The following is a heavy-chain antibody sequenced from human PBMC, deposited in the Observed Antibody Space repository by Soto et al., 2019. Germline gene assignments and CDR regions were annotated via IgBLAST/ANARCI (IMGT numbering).Heavy chain of an antibody. CDR2: IIPIFGTA. CDR1: GGTFSSYA. V-gene: IGHV1-69*01. Sequence: QVQLVQSGAEVKKPGSSVKVSCKASGGTFSSYAISWVRQAPGQGLEWMGGIIPIFGTANYAQKFQGRVTITADDTTSTAYMELSSLGSEETAVYYCARELGYCSGGSCYYGMDVWGQGTTVTVSS. D-gene: IGHD2-15*01. J-gene: IGHJ6*02. CDR3: ARELGYCSGGSCYYGMDV.